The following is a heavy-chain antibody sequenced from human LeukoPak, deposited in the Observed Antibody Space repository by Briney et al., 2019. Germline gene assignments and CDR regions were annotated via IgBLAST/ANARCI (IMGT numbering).Heavy chain of an antibody. CDR3: TSRPYSGTMDV. J-gene: IGHJ6*03. CDR2: IYHRGGT. V-gene: IGHV4-39*02. CDR1: GGSISSSSYY. D-gene: IGHD4-11*01. Sequence: SETLSLTCTVSGGSISSSSYYWGWIRQPPGKGLEWIGEIYHRGGTNYNPSLKSRVTISVDKSKSHFSLNLTSVTAADSAVYYCTSRPYSGTMDVWGTGTTVTVSS.